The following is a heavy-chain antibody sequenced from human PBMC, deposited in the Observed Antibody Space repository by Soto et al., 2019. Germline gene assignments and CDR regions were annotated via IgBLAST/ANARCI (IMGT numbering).Heavy chain of an antibody. CDR2: IFWDDDK. J-gene: IGHJ2*01. D-gene: IGHD4-17*01. Sequence: QITLKESGPTLVKPTQTLTLTCTFSGLSLSTSGVGVGWIRQPPGKALEWLALIFWDDDKRYNSFLKSRLTITKDTSKNRVVLTLTTMDPVDTATYYCAHIDDSGTYWYFDLWGRGTLVTVSS. CDR3: AHIDDSGTYWYFDL. CDR1: GLSLSTSGVG. V-gene: IGHV2-5*02.